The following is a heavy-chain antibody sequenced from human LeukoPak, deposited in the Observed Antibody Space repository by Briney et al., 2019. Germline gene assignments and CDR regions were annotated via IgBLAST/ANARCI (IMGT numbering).Heavy chain of an antibody. V-gene: IGHV1-46*01. CDR1: GYDFTSYY. CDR2: INPGGGSA. CDR3: ARSPYSRRMDV. Sequence: GASVKVSCKSSGYDFTSYYIHWVRQAPEQGPEWMGLINPGGGSATYAQKLQGRVIMTTDTSTSTVYMELSSLRSEDTAVYYCARSPYSRRMDVWGQGTTATVSS. D-gene: IGHD6-13*01. J-gene: IGHJ6*02.